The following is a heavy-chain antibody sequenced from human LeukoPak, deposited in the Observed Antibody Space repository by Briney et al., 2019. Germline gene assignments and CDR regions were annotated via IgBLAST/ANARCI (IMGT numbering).Heavy chain of an antibody. CDR1: GGSISSYY. Sequence: SETLSLTCTVSGGSISSYYWSWIRQPPGKGLEWIGYIYYSGSTNYNPSLKSRVTISVDTSKNQFSLKLSSVTAADTAVYYCARDRPPVDYWGQGTLVTVSS. CDR3: ARDRPPVDY. CDR2: IYYSGST. V-gene: IGHV4-59*01. J-gene: IGHJ4*02.